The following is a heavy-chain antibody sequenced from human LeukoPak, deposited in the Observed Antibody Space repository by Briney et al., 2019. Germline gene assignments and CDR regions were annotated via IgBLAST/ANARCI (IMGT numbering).Heavy chain of an antibody. Sequence: GGSLRLSCAASGFTFSNYWMSWVRQAPGEGPEWVANIKEDGSEKYYVDSVKGRFTISRDNARNSLYLQMNSPRAEDTAVYYCASGRQLGYWGQGTLVTVSS. D-gene: IGHD6-13*01. CDR1: GFTFSNYW. J-gene: IGHJ4*02. CDR3: ASGRQLGY. CDR2: IKEDGSEK. V-gene: IGHV3-7*01.